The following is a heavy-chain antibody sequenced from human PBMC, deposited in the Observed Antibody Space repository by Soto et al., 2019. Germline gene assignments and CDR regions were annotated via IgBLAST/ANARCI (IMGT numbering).Heavy chain of an antibody. Sequence: EVQLVESGGGLVQPSGSLRLSCAASGFMFRSYWMHWVRQPAGKGLVWVSRISGDGSTTDYADSGKGRFTISRDNAKNTLYLQMDSLTPEDTAIYYCARGLYSPSSATTGLWGQGTLVTVSS. CDR3: ARGLYSPSSATTGL. D-gene: IGHD1-26*01. CDR1: GFMFRSYW. CDR2: ISGDGSTT. J-gene: IGHJ4*02. V-gene: IGHV3-74*01.